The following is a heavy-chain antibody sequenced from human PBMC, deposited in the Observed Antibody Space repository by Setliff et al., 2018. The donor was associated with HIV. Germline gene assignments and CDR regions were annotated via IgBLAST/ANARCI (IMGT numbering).Heavy chain of an antibody. Sequence: GGSLRLSCVASGFTFSTYAINWVRLPPGKGLEWVSSISGSGFAYYADSVKGRFSISRDNSKNTLFLQMDSLRAEDTALYYCAKQRYYDGNDGFDVWGQGTMVTVSS. CDR2: ISGSGFA. CDR3: AKQRYYDGNDGFDV. V-gene: IGHV3-23*01. J-gene: IGHJ3*01. D-gene: IGHD3-3*01. CDR1: GFTFSTYA.